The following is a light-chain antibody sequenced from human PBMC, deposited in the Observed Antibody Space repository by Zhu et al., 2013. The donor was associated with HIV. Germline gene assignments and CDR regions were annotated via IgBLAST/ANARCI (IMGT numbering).Light chain of an antibody. CDR3: SSYAGSDLYV. V-gene: IGLV2-8*01. J-gene: IGLJ1*01. Sequence: QSALTQPPAASGSPGQSVTISCAGTNSDVGAYNYVSWYQQHPGKAPKLVIFEVSKRPSGVPNRFSGSKSGNMASLTVSGLQAEDEADYYCSSYAGSDLYVFGSGTTVTVL. CDR1: NSDVGAYNY. CDR2: EVS.